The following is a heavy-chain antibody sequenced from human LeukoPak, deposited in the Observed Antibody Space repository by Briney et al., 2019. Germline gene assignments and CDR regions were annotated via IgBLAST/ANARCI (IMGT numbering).Heavy chain of an antibody. D-gene: IGHD2-2*01. CDR3: ARAESPSTYCSSTSCYYFDY. J-gene: IGHJ4*02. CDR1: GGTFSSYA. CDR2: IIPIFGTA. Sequence: SVKVSCXASGGTFSSYAISWVRQAPGQGLEWMAGIIPIFGTANYAQKIQGRVTITADESTSTAYMELSSLRSEDTAVYYCARAESPSTYCSSTSCYYFDYWGQGTLVTVSS. V-gene: IGHV1-69*13.